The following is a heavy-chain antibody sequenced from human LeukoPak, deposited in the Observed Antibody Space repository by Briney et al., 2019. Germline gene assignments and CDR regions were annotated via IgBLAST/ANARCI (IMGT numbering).Heavy chain of an antibody. CDR1: GGTFSSYA. CDR3: ARNVDTAMVTYFDY. V-gene: IGHV1-69*04. J-gene: IGHJ4*02. CDR2: IIPILGIA. Sequence: GSSVKVPCKASGGTFSSYAISWVRQAPGQGLEWMGRIIPILGIANYAQKFQGRVTITADKSTSTAYMELSSLRSEDTAVYYCARNVDTAMVTYFDYWGQGTLVTVSS. D-gene: IGHD5-18*01.